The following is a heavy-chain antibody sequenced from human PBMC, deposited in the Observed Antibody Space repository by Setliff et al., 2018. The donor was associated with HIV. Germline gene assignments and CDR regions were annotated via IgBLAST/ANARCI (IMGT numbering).Heavy chain of an antibody. CDR3: ARSQINLVRGVVHYFDY. CDR2: INTGNGDT. V-gene: IGHV1-3*03. D-gene: IGHD3-10*01. CDR1: GSTFTSYA. Sequence: ASVKVSCKASGSTFTSYAMHWVRQAPGQRLEWVGWINTGNGDTKYSQDFQGRVTISRDTSASTAHMELSRLRSEDMAVYYCARSQINLVRGVVHYFDYWGQGTLVTVSS. J-gene: IGHJ4*02.